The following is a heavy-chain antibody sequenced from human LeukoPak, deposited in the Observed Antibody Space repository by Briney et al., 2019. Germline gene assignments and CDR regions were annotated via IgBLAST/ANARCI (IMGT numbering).Heavy chain of an antibody. CDR2: IYTSGST. D-gene: IGHD3-10*01. V-gene: IGHV4-4*07. CDR3: ARTRTRTITLVRGGTPTCWFDP. Sequence: SETLSLTCTVSGGSISSYYWSWIRQPAGKGLEWIGRIYTSGSTNYNPSLKSRVTMSVDTSKNQFSLKLSSVTAADTAVYYCARTRTRTITLVRGGTPTCWFDPSGQGTLVTASS. CDR1: GGSISSYY. J-gene: IGHJ5*02.